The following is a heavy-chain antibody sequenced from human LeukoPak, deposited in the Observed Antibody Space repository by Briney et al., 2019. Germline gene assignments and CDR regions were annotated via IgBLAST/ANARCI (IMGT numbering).Heavy chain of an antibody. CDR3: VRAGWELDY. J-gene: IGHJ4*02. Sequence: PGGSLRLSCAASGFTFNNFWMTWVRQAPGKGLEWVADIKEDGSAKFYVDSVKGRFTIPRDNSKNSVYLQMDSLRVEDTAVYYCVRAGWELDYWGQGTLVTVSS. CDR1: GFTFNNFW. CDR2: IKEDGSAK. D-gene: IGHD1-26*01. V-gene: IGHV3-7*01.